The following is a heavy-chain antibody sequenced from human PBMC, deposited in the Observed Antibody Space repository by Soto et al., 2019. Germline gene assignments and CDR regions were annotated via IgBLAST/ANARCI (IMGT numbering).Heavy chain of an antibody. V-gene: IGHV3-30-3*01. D-gene: IGHD1-1*01. CDR2: ISYDGSNR. CDR1: GFTFSSYA. J-gene: IGHJ4*02. Sequence: GGSLRLSCAASGFTFSSYAMHWVRQAPGKGLEWVAVISYDGSNRYYADSVKGRFTIPRDNSKNTLYLQMNSLRAEDTAIYFCATAQLAVLRGVLDYWGQGTLVTVSS. CDR3: ATAQLAVLRGVLDY.